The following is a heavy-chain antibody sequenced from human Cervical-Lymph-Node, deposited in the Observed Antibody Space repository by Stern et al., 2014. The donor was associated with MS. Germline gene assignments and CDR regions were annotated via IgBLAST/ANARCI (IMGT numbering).Heavy chain of an antibody. CDR1: GYTLTSKK. D-gene: IGHD6-19*01. Sequence: VQLVESGAEVKKPGASVKVSCKAFGYTLTSKKMHWGRQAPGQGLEWMGIINPGGGSTRYAQKLQGRVTMTRDTSTSTVYMELTSLRSEDTAVYSCARDNGGWSVDSWGQGTLVIVSS. CDR3: ARDNGGWSVDS. J-gene: IGHJ4*02. CDR2: INPGGGST. V-gene: IGHV1-46*01.